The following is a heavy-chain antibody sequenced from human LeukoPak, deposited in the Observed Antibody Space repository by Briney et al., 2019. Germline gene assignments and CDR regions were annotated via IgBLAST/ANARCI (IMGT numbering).Heavy chain of an antibody. V-gene: IGHV3-23*01. D-gene: IGHD6-19*01. CDR1: GFTFNRNA. CDR2: IGGSGDKT. J-gene: IGHJ4*02. CDR3: VRRGDASSGWGDHEY. Sequence: GGSLRLSCAASGFTFNRNAISWVRQAPGKGLEWVSTIGGSGDKTFYADSVKCRFTISRDNSKNMLHLQRSSLTGEDTALYYCVRRGDASSGWGDHEYRGQGALVTVSS.